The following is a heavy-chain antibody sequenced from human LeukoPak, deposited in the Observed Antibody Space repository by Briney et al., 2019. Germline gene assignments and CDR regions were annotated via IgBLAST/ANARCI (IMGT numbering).Heavy chain of an antibody. Sequence: SQTLSLTCTVSGGSISSGGYYWSWIRQHPGKGLEWIGYIYYSGSTYYNPSLKSRVTISVDTSKNQFSLKLSSVTAADTAVYHCARDKSGSGWYHDAFDIWGLGTMVTVSS. J-gene: IGHJ3*02. CDR2: IYYSGST. V-gene: IGHV4-31*03. D-gene: IGHD6-19*01. CDR3: ARDKSGSGWYHDAFDI. CDR1: GGSISSGGYY.